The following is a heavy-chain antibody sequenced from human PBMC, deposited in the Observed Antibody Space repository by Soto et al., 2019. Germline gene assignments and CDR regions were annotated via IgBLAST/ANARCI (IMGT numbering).Heavy chain of an antibody. CDR2: ISYDGSNK. CDR1: GFTFSSYA. J-gene: IGHJ4*02. CDR3: ARDRGPGYSSGWFIDY. Sequence: QVQLVESGGGVVQPGRSLRLSCAASGFTFSSYAMHWVRQAPGKGLEWVAVISYDGSNKYYADSVKGRFTISRDNSKNKLYLQMNRLRAEDTAVYYCARDRGPGYSSGWFIDYWGQGTLVTVSS. D-gene: IGHD6-19*01. V-gene: IGHV3-30-3*01.